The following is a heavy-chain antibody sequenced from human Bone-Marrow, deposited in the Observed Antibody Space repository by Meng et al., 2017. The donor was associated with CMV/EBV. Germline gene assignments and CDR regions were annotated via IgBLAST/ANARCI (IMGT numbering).Heavy chain of an antibody. D-gene: IGHD3-3*01. CDR1: GFTFRTYS. CDR2: ISSSSTYT. CDR3: AREGSGWSGALPYYYYGMDV. Sequence: GGSLRLSCDASGFTFRTYSMNWVRQAPGKGLEWVSSISSSSTYTHYADSVKGRFTISRDNAKNSLYLQMNSLRAEDTAVYYCAREGSGWSGALPYYYYGMDVWGQGTTVTVFS. V-gene: IGHV3-21*01. J-gene: IGHJ6*02.